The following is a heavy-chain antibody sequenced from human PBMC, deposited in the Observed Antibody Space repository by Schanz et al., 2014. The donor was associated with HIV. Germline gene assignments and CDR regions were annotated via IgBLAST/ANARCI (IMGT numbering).Heavy chain of an antibody. Sequence: EVQLVESGGGLVKPGGSLRISCAASGFTFSSYRMNWVRHAPGKGLEWVSGISWNSGSKGYAESVKGRFTISRDNAKNSLYLQMNSLRGEDTALYYCAKDAARIYYDILTGPFDSWGQGSLVTVSS. CDR1: GFTFSSYR. CDR2: ISWNSGSK. V-gene: IGHV3-9*01. CDR3: AKDAARIYYDILTGPFDS. J-gene: IGHJ4*02. D-gene: IGHD3-9*01.